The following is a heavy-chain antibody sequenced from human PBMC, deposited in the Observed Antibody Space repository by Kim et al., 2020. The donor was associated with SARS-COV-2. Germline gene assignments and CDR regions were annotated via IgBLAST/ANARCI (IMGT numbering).Heavy chain of an antibody. V-gene: IGHV3-53*01. Sequence: GGSLRLSCAASGFTVSSNYMSWVRQAPGKGLEWVSVIYSGGSTYYADSVKGRFTISRDNSKNTLYLQMNSLRAEDTAVYYCARALSYDYVWGSYRLGAFDIWGQGTMVTVSS. CDR2: IYSGGST. CDR1: GFTVSSNY. CDR3: ARALSYDYVWGSYRLGAFDI. D-gene: IGHD3-16*02. J-gene: IGHJ3*02.